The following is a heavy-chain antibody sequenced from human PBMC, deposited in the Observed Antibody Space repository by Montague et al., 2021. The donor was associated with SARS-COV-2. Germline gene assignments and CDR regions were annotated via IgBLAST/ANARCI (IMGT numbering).Heavy chain of an antibody. Sequence: TLSLTCTVSGGSIRRDGFYWNWIRQPAGKGLEWIGRIDASGTTNYKPSLKSRVIISLDRSKNQFSLKLSSVIAADTAVYYCARSAFRYFDRPGMDVWGQGTTVTVSS. V-gene: IGHV4-61*02. CDR3: ARSAFRYFDRPGMDV. D-gene: IGHD3-9*01. CDR2: IDASGTT. J-gene: IGHJ6*02. CDR1: GGSIRRDGFY.